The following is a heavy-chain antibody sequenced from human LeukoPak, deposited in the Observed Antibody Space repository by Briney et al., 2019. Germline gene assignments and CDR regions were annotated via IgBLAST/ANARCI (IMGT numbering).Heavy chain of an antibody. D-gene: IGHD4-11*01. CDR3: TTLSNDVLY. CDR1: GFTFHNAW. V-gene: IGHV3-15*01. CDR2: MKSNRDGGTS. J-gene: IGHJ4*02. Sequence: GGSLRLSCAASGFTFHNAWMTWVRQAPGKGLEWVGRMKSNRDGGTSDYAAPVKGRFTISRDDSKNTLYLHMNSLRAEDAAVYYCTTLSNDVLYWGQGTLVTVS.